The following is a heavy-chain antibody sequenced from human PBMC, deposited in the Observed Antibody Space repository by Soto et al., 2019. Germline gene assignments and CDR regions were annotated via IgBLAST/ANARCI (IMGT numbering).Heavy chain of an antibody. V-gene: IGHV1-18*04. CDR3: ARTGGGMAARPLEY. CDR2: VSAYNGNK. CDR1: GYMFTTYG. J-gene: IGHJ4*02. Sequence: QVQLVQSAAEVKRPGASVEVSCKASGYMFTTYGISWVRQVAGQGLEWMAWVSAYNGNKKYAQKFQDRITMTIDTSTSTVSMEFRSLTPDDTAIYYCARTGGGMAARPLEYWGQGTLVTVSS. D-gene: IGHD6-6*01.